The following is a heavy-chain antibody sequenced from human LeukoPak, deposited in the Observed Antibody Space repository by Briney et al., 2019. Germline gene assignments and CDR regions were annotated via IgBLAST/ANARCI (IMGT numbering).Heavy chain of an antibody. Sequence: PGGSLRLSCAASGFTFNRYAMSWVRQAPGKGLEWVSGITGSGGNTYHADAVKGRLTVSRDNSKNTLYLHMNSLRAEDTAVYHCAKGPNDDSNYWFDHWGQGTLVTVSS. CDR2: ITGSGGNT. V-gene: IGHV3-23*01. J-gene: IGHJ5*02. CDR1: GFTFNRYA. D-gene: IGHD4-11*01. CDR3: AKGPNDDSNYWFDH.